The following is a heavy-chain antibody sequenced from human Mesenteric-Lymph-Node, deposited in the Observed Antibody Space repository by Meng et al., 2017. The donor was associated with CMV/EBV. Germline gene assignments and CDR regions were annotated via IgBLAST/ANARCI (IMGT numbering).Heavy chain of an antibody. V-gene: IGHV3-30-3*01. CDR1: GFTFSSYA. CDR3: ARVIVGELGAFDI. CDR2: ISYDGSNK. Sequence: GGSLRLSCAASGFTFSSYAMHWVRQAPGKGLEWVAVISYDGSNKYYADSVKGRFTISRDNAKNTLYLQMNSLRAEDTAVYYCARVIVGELGAFDIWGQGTMVTVSS. J-gene: IGHJ3*02. D-gene: IGHD3-22*01.